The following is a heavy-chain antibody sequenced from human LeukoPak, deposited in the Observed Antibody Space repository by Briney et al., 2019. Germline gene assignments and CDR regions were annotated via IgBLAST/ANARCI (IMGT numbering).Heavy chain of an antibody. CDR3: ARTVLLLFDY. CDR1: GGSFSGYY. J-gene: IGHJ4*02. V-gene: IGHV4-34*01. CDR2: INHSGST. Sequence: PSGTLSLTCAVHGGSFSGYYWSWIRQPPGKGLEWIGEINHSGSTNYNPSLKSRVTISVDTSKNQFSLKLSSVTAADTAVYYCARTVLLLFDYWGQGTLVTVSS. D-gene: IGHD3-10*01.